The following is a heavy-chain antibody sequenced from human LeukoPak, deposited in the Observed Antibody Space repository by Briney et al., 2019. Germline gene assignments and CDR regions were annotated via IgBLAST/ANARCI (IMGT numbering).Heavy chain of an antibody. Sequence: SEALSLTCTVSGGSISSYYWSWIRQPAGKGLEWIGRIYTSGSTNYNPSLKSRVTMSVDTSKNQFSLKLSSVTAADTAVYYCAATGPTLLWFGEEYYYGMDVWGQGTTVTVSS. CDR3: AATGPTLLWFGEEYYYGMDV. CDR1: GGSISSYY. V-gene: IGHV4-4*07. CDR2: IYTSGST. D-gene: IGHD3-10*01. J-gene: IGHJ6*02.